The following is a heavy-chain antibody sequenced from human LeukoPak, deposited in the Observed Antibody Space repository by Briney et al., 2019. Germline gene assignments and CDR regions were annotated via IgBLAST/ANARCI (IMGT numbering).Heavy chain of an antibody. Sequence: SGGSLRLSCAASGFTFSSYSMNWVRQAPGKGLEWVSSISSSSSYTYYADSVKGRFTISRDNSKSTLYLQMNSLRAEDTAVYYCARFHYYGSGKPLDCWGQGTLVTVSS. CDR2: ISSSSSYT. CDR3: ARFHYYGSGKPLDC. CDR1: GFTFSSYS. V-gene: IGHV3-21*04. J-gene: IGHJ4*02. D-gene: IGHD3-10*01.